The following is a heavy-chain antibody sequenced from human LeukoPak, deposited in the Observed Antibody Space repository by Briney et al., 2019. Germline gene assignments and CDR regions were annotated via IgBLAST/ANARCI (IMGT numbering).Heavy chain of an antibody. CDR1: GFSLSSYG. Sequence: GGSLRLSCAASGFSLSSYGMHWVRQAPVKGLEWVAFITYDGSNKYYEDSVKGRFTISRDNSKNTVYLQMSLLRTEDTAVYYCAKVKDYYHTSGYYAGWGQGTLVTVSP. D-gene: IGHD3-22*01. CDR3: AKVKDYYHTSGYYAG. CDR2: ITYDGSNK. J-gene: IGHJ4*02. V-gene: IGHV3-30*02.